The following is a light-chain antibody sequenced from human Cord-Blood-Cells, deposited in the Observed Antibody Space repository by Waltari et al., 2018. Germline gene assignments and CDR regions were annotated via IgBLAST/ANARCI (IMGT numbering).Light chain of an antibody. J-gene: IGLJ3*02. CDR1: SSDFGSYNL. CDR2: EGS. Sequence: QSALTQPASVSGSPGPSITIPCPGTSSDFGSYNLFSWYQQHPGKAPKLMIYEGSKRPSGVSNRFSGSKSGNTASLTISGLQAEDEADYYCCSYAGSSTWVFGGGTKLTVL. CDR3: CSYAGSSTWV. V-gene: IGLV2-23*01.